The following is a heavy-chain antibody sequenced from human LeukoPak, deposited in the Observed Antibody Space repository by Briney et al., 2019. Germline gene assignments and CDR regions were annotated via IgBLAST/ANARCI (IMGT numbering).Heavy chain of an antibody. J-gene: IGHJ4*02. V-gene: IGHV3-73*01. CDR3: TRHAGAVAGSTSDY. CDR1: GFTFSGSA. Sequence: GGSLRLSCAASGFTFSGSAMHWVRQASGKGLEWVGRIRSKANSYATAYAASVKGRFTISRDDSKNTAYLQMNSLKTEGTAVYYYTRHAGAVAGSTSDYWGQGTLVTVSS. CDR2: IRSKANSYAT. D-gene: IGHD6-19*01.